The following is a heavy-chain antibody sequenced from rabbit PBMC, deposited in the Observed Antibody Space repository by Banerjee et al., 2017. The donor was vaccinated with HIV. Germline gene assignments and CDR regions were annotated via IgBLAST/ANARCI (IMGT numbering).Heavy chain of an antibody. CDR2: IYGGSSGST. Sequence: QSLEESGGDLVKPGASLTLTCKASGIDFSSRAMCWVRQAPGKGLEWVGTIYGGSSGSTYYASWAKGRFTISKTSSTTVTLQMTSLTAADTATYLCARDLAGVIGWNFGLWGPGTLVTVS. D-gene: IGHD4-1*01. CDR1: GIDFSSRA. CDR3: ARDLAGVIGWNFGL. V-gene: IGHV1S40*01. J-gene: IGHJ6*01.